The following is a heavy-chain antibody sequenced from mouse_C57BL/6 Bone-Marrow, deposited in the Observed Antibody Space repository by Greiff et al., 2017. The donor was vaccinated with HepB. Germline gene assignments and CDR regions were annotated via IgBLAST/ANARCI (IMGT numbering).Heavy chain of an antibody. J-gene: IGHJ4*01. D-gene: IGHD2-5*01. CDR3: ARHEGRYSNYDYYAMDY. CDR1: GYTFTEYT. Sequence: VQLQQSGAELVKPGASVKLSCKASGYTFTEYTIHWVKQRPGQGLEWIGRFYPGSGSIKYNEKFKDKATLTADKSSSTVYMELSRLTSEDSAVYFCARHEGRYSNYDYYAMDYWGQGTSVTVSS. V-gene: IGHV1-62-2*01. CDR2: FYPGSGSI.